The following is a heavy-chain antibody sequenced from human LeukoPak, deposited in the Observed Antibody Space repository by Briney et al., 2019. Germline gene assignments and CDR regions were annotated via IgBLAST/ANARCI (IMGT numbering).Heavy chain of an antibody. CDR3: ARAGGSSWADY. V-gene: IGHV3-7*01. D-gene: IGHD6-13*01. J-gene: IGHJ4*02. Sequence: PRGSLRLSPALSRVTPYNYRVNWGPQALGKRGERGANIKQNGSEKDYVDSVKGRFTISRDNAKNSLYLQMNSLRAEDTAVYYCARAGGSSWADYWGQGALVTVSS. CDR2: IKQNGSEK. CDR1: RVTPYNYR.